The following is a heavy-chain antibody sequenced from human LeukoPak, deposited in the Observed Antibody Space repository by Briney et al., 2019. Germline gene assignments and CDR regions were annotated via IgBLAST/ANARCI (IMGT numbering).Heavy chain of an antibody. CDR3: VREYPGGYFDF. J-gene: IGHJ4*02. V-gene: IGHV1-46*03. D-gene: IGHD3-16*01. CDR1: GYTFTDYY. Sequence: ASVKVSCKVSGYTFTDYYMHWVQQAPGQGLEWMGMINTRNGNSNLPQRSQARVTMTRDTPTSTVYMELSSLRTEDTAMYYCVREYPGGYFDFWGQGTLVTVSS. CDR2: INTRNGNS.